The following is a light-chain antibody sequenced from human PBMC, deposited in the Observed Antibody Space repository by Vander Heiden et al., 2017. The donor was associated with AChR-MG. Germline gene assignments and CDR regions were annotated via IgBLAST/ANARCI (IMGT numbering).Light chain of an antibody. Sequence: QSVLTQPPSASGAPGPRVTISCSGGTSNTGDHNVHWYHVIPGRAPNLLICANKRRPAGVPDRFSGSKSGTTASLAISGLQTEDEGDFYCAVWDDSLNRGGFGGGTKLTVL. J-gene: IGLJ2*01. CDR2: ANK. CDR3: AVWDDSLNRGG. CDR1: TSNTGDHN. V-gene: IGLV1-44*01.